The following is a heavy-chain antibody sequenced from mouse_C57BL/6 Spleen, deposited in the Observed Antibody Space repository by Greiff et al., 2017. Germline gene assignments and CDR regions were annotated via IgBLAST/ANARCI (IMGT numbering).Heavy chain of an antibody. Sequence: VQLQQPGAELVRPGSSVKLSCKASGYTFTSYWMHWVKQRPIQGLEWIGNIDPSDSEPHYNQKFKDKATLTVDKSSSTAYMQLSSLTSEVSAVYYCAREGGVFDYWGQGTTLTVSS. CDR2: IDPSDSEP. CDR3: AREGGVFDY. CDR1: GYTFTSYW. V-gene: IGHV1-52*01. J-gene: IGHJ2*01.